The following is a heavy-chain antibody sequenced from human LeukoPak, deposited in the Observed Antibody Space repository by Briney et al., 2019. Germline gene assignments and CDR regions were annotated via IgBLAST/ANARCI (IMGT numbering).Heavy chain of an antibody. CDR3: ARESTTGIDGFDY. D-gene: IGHD1-1*01. CDR1: GFTFSSYA. Sequence: PGGSLRLSCAASGFTFSSYAMHWVRQAPGKGLEWVAVISYDGSNKYYADSVKGRFTISRDNAKNSLYLQMNSLRAEDTAVYYCARESTTGIDGFDYWGQGTLVTVSS. J-gene: IGHJ4*02. V-gene: IGHV3-30*04. CDR2: ISYDGSNK.